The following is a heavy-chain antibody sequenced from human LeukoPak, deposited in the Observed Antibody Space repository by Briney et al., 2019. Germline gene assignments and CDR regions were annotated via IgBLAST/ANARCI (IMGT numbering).Heavy chain of an antibody. V-gene: IGHV4-34*01. D-gene: IGHD1/OR15-1a*01. CDR1: GGSISSYY. CDR3: ARKNITYYFDY. CDR2: INHSGST. J-gene: IGHJ4*02. Sequence: PSETLSLTCTVSGGSISSYYWSWIRQPPGKGLEWIGEINHSGSTNYNPSLKSRVTISVDTSKNQFSLKLSSVTAADTAVYYCARKNITYYFDYWGQGTLVTVSS.